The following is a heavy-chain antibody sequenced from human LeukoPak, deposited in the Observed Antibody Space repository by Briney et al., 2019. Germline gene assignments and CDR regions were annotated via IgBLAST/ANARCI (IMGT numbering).Heavy chain of an antibody. D-gene: IGHD6-6*01. CDR2: IHSDGSIT. J-gene: IGHJ4*02. V-gene: IGHV3-74*01. Sequence: GGSLRLSCAASGFTFSTYWMHWVRQAPGKGLVWVSRIHSDGSITRYADSVKGRFTISRDNAKNTLFLQMNSLRAVDTAVYYCAREASYSSTSDYWGQGTLVTVSS. CDR1: GFTFSTYW. CDR3: AREASYSSTSDY.